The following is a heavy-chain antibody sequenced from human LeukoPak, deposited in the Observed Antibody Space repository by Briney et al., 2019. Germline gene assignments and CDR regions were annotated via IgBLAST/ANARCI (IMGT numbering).Heavy chain of an antibody. CDR2: INHSGST. CDR3: ARGRGIAAAGPVDI. D-gene: IGHD6-13*01. J-gene: IGHJ3*02. V-gene: IGHV4-34*01. CDR1: GGSFSGYY. Sequence: TSETLSLTCAVYGGSFSGYYWSWIRQPPGKGLEWIGEINHSGSTNYNPSLKSRVTISVDTSKNQFSLKLSSVTAADTAVYYCARGRGIAAAGPVDIWGQGTMVTVSS.